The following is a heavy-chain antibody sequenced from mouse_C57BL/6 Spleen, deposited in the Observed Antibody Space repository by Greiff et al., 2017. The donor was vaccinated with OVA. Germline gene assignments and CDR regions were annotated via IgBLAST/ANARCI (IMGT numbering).Heavy chain of an antibody. V-gene: IGHV5-4*01. CDR3: AREKGLQGAMDY. CDR1: GFTFSSYA. CDR2: ISDGGSYT. D-gene: IGHD2-2*01. Sequence: EVHLVESGGGLVKPGGSLKLSCAASGFTFSSYAMSWVRQTPEKRLEWVATISDGGSYTYYPDNVKGRFTISRDNAKNNLYLQMSHLKSEDTAMYYCAREKGLQGAMDYWGQGTSVTVSS. J-gene: IGHJ4*01.